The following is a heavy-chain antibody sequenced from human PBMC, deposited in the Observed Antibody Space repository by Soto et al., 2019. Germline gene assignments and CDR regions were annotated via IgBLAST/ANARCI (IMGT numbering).Heavy chain of an antibody. Sequence: SGGSLRLSCAASGFTFSSYSMNWVRQAPGKGLEWVSSISSSSSYIYYADSVKGRFTISRDNAKNSLYLQMNSLRAEDTAVYYCERHLGGYYPHDAFYIWGQGTMVTV. D-gene: IGHD3-22*01. V-gene: IGHV3-21*01. CDR2: ISSSSSYI. CDR1: GFTFSSYS. J-gene: IGHJ3*02. CDR3: ERHLGGYYPHDAFYI.